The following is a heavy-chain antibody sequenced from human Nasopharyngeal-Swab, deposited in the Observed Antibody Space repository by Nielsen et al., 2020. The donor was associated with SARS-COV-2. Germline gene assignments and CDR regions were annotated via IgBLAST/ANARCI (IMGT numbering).Heavy chain of an antibody. CDR2: IWYDGSNK. J-gene: IGHJ1*01. D-gene: IGHD4-17*01. CDR1: GFTFSSYG. CDR3: ARACDYGLCAEYFQH. V-gene: IGHV3-33*01. Sequence: GESLKISCAASGFTFSSYGMHWVRQAPGKGLEWVAVIWYDGSNKYYADSVKGRFTISRDNSKNTLYLQMNSLRAEDTAVYYCARACDYGLCAEYFQHWGQGTLVTVSS.